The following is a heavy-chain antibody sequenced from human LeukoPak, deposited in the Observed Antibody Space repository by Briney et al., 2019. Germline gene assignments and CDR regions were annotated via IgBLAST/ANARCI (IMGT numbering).Heavy chain of an antibody. D-gene: IGHD3-3*01. J-gene: IGHJ4*02. Sequence: PGGSLRLSCAASGFTFSSYSMNWVRQAPGKGLEWVAVISYDGSNKYYADSVKGRFTISRDNSKNTLYLQMNSLRAEDTAVYYCARGGILTIFGVVPVDYWGQGTLVTVSS. CDR1: GFTFSSYS. CDR2: ISYDGSNK. V-gene: IGHV3-30*03. CDR3: ARGGILTIFGVVPVDY.